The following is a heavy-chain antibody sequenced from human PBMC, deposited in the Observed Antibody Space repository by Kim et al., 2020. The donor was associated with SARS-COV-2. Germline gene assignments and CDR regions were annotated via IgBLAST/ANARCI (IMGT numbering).Heavy chain of an antibody. CDR2: IIPIFGTA. D-gene: IGHD3-22*01. Sequence: SVKVSCKASGGTFSSYAISWVRQAPGQGLEWMGGIIPIFGTANYAQKFQGRVTITADESTSTAYMELSSLRSEDTAVYYCAREEYYYDSSGAFDIWGQGTMVTVSS. CDR1: GGTFSSYA. V-gene: IGHV1-69*13. CDR3: AREEYYYDSSGAFDI. J-gene: IGHJ3*02.